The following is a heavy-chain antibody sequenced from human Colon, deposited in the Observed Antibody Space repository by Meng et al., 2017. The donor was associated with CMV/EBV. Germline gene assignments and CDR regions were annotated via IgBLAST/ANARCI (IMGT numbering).Heavy chain of an antibody. D-gene: IGHD6-6*01. Sequence: ASVKVSCKASGYSFPSHGIAWVRQAPGKGLEWLGWISVYNGDLDYSQKFQGRLTLTTDTATTTAYMELSSLGSDDTAVYYCARGASSSSNGMDVWGQGTTVTVSS. CDR3: ARGASSSSNGMDV. CDR1: GYSFPSHG. J-gene: IGHJ6*02. CDR2: ISVYNGDL. V-gene: IGHV1-18*04.